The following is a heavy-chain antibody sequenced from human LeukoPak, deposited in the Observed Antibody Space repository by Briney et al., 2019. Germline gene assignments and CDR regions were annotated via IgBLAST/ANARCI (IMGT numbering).Heavy chain of an antibody. V-gene: IGHV3-7*01. CDR2: IKQDGSEQ. CDR3: AGFPHHYSSIF. J-gene: IGHJ4*02. CDR1: GFTFRNYW. Sequence: GGSLRLSCAASGFTFRNYWMNWVRQAPGKGLEWVANIKQDGSEQYYVDSVKGRFTISRDNAKNSLYLQMNSLRAEDTAVYYCAGFPHHYSSIFWGQGTLVTVSS. D-gene: IGHD6-13*01.